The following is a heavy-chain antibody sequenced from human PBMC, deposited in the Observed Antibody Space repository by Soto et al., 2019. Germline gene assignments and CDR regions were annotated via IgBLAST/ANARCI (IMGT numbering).Heavy chain of an antibody. J-gene: IGHJ3*02. CDR1: GFTFSSYS. CDR3: ARDYHLLTGYAFDI. Sequence: EVQLVESGGGRVKPGGSLRLSCAASGFTFSSYSMNWVRQAPGKGLEWVSSISRTSDYIYYTNSMKGRFTISRDNAKNSLYLQMNSLRDEDTAVYYCARDYHLLTGYAFDIWGQGTMVTVSS. V-gene: IGHV3-21*06. D-gene: IGHD3-9*01. CDR2: ISRTSDYI.